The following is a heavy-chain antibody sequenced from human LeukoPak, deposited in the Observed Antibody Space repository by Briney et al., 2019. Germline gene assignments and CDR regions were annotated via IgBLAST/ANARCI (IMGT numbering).Heavy chain of an antibody. J-gene: IGHJ6*02. CDR1: GGXISSYY. V-gene: IGHV4-4*07. D-gene: IGHD2-2*01. CDR3: ATGVVPAAMDEYYYYYGMDV. CDR2: IYTSGST. Sequence: SETLSLTCTVSGGXISSYYCSWIRQPAGKGLEWIGRIYTSGSTNYNPSLKSRVTMSVDTSKNQFSLKLSSVTAADTAVYYCATGVVPAAMDEYYYYYGMDVWGQGTTVTVSS.